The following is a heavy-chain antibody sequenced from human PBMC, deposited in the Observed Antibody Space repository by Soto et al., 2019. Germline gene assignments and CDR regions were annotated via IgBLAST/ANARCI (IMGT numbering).Heavy chain of an antibody. V-gene: IGHV1-18*01. D-gene: IGHD2-15*01. Sequence: QVQLGQSGAEVKKPGASVKVSCKSSGYTFTSYGISWVRQAPGQGLEWMGWISAYNGNTNYAQKLQGRVTMTTDTSTSTAYMELRSLRSDDTAVYYCARDRNVYCSGGSCYPDYYGMDVWGQGTTVTVS. J-gene: IGHJ6*02. CDR2: ISAYNGNT. CDR1: GYTFTSYG. CDR3: ARDRNVYCSGGSCYPDYYGMDV.